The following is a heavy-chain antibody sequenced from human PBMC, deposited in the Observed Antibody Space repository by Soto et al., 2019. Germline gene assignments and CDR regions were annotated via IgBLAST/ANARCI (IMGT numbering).Heavy chain of an antibody. Sequence: PSETLSLTCSFSGDPISTRPYYWGWRRQSPEKGRMWIGSMTYGGGTADYSPALRSRVTLSGDTAKNQFSLRLRSLTAADTAVYFCVRSMKGGCHDWSRGAVVTVSS. V-gene: IGHV4-39*01. CDR2: MTYGGGTA. J-gene: IGHJ4*02. CDR3: VRSMKGGCHD. D-gene: IGHD6-19*01. CDR1: GDPISTRPYY.